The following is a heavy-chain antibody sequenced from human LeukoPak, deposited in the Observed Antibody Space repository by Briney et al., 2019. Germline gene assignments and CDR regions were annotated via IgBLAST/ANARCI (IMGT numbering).Heavy chain of an antibody. CDR3: ARHPSGRQLANFDY. CDR2: IYPGDSDT. D-gene: IGHD6-13*01. CDR1: GYSFTNYW. Sequence: GASLKISCKGSGYSFTNYWIGWVRQIPEKGLEGMGIIYPGDSDTRNSPSFQGQVTISADKSISTAYLQWSSLKASDTAMYYCARHPSGRQLANFDYWGQGTLVTVSS. V-gene: IGHV5-51*01. J-gene: IGHJ4*02.